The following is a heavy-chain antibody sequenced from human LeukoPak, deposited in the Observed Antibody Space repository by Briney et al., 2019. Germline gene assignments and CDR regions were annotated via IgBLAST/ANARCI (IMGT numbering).Heavy chain of an antibody. CDR2: IKSKTDGGTT. V-gene: IGHV3-15*01. D-gene: IGHD4-17*01. Sequence: GGSLRLSCAASGFTFSNAWMSWARQAPGKGLEWVGRIKSKTDGGTTDYAAPVKGRFTISRDDSKNTLYLQMNSLKTEDTAVYYCTADYGDYVFDAFNIWGQGTMVTVSS. CDR1: GFTFSNAW. J-gene: IGHJ3*02. CDR3: TADYGDYVFDAFNI.